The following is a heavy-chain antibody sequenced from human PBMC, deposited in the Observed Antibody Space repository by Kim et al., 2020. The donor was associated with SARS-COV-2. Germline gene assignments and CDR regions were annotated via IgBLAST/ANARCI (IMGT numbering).Heavy chain of an antibody. CDR1: GFALSNYR. Sequence: GGSLRLSCAASGFALSNYRMNWVRQAPGKGLVWVSRIGSDGGIITYVDSVKGRFTISRDNAKNTLYLQMNGLRTEDTAVYYCAQAGDYDRSGYYGFFHSWGQGALVTVSS. CDR2: IGSDGGII. CDR3: AQAGDYDRSGYYGFFHS. J-gene: IGHJ1*01. V-gene: IGHV3-74*03. D-gene: IGHD3-22*01.